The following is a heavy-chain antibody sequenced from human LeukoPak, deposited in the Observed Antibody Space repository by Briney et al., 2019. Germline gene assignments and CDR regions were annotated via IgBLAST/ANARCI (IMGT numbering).Heavy chain of an antibody. Sequence: ASVKVSRKASGYTFTVYYIHWMRQAPGQGLEWMGYIKTNSGDTKFAQKFQGRVTMTRDTSTSTVYMELSSLRSEDTAVYYCARTMVRGGHWYFDLWGRGTLVTVSS. J-gene: IGHJ2*01. V-gene: IGHV1-2*02. CDR3: ARTMVRGGHWYFDL. CDR2: IKTNSGDT. D-gene: IGHD3-10*01. CDR1: GYTFTVYY.